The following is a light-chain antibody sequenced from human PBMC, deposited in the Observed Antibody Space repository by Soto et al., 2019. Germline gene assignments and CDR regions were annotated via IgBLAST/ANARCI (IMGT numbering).Light chain of an antibody. V-gene: IGKV1-5*03. CDR1: ESISSW. CDR2: KAS. CDR3: QQYNTYPLT. J-gene: IGKJ4*01. Sequence: DIPMTQSPSTLSASVGDRVSITCRASESISSWLAWYQQKPGKAPKILINKASNLASGVPSRFSGSGSGTEFTLTISSLQPDDFATYYCQQYNTYPLTFGGGTKVEIK.